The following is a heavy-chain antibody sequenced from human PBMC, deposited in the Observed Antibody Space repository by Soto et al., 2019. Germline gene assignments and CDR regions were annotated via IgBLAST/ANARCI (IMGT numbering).Heavy chain of an antibody. D-gene: IGHD3-10*01. CDR3: AKDHPSLVRSLDV. CDR2: LSGSGGST. V-gene: IGHV3-23*01. Sequence: GGSLRLSCAASGFTFSSYAMSWVRQAPGTGLELVSALSGSGGSTYYADSVKGRFTISRDNSKNTLYLQMNSLRAEDTAVYYCAKDHPSLVRSLDVWGQGTTVTVSS. CDR1: GFTFSSYA. J-gene: IGHJ6*02.